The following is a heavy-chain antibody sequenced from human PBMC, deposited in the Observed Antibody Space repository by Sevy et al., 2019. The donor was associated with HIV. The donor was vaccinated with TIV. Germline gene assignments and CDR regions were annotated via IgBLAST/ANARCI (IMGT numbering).Heavy chain of an antibody. CDR1: GFTFSSYG. D-gene: IGHD6-6*01. Sequence: GGSLRLSCAASGFTFSSYGMHWVRQAPGKGLEWVAFIRYDGSNKYYADSVKGRFTISRDNSKNTLYLQMNRLRAEDTAVYYCAKDRYSSSSSSRIAADYWGQGTLVTVSS. CDR3: AKDRYSSSSSSRIAADY. CDR2: IRYDGSNK. V-gene: IGHV3-30*02. J-gene: IGHJ4*02.